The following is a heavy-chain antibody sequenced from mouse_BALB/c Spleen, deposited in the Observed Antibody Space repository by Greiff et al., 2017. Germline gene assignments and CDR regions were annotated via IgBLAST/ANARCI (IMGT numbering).Heavy chain of an antibody. CDR3: TRVGYGTVDY. D-gene: IGHD1-1*01. V-gene: IGHV5-6-4*01. J-gene: IGHJ2*01. CDR2: ISSGGSYT. CDR1: GFTFSSYT. Sequence: EVKLMESGGGLVKPGGSLKLSCAASGFTFSSYTMSWVRQTPEKRLEWVATISSGGSYTYYPDSVKGRFTISRDNAKNTLYLQMSSLKSEDTAMYYCTRVGYGTVDYWGQGTTLTVSS.